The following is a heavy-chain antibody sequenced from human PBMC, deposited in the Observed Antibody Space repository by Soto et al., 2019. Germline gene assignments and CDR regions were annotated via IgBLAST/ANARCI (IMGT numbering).Heavy chain of an antibody. Sequence: SETLSLTCAVYGGSFSGYYLSWIRQPPGKGLEWIGEINHSGSTNYNPSLKSRVTISVDTSKNQFSLKLSSVTAADTAVYYCARGLWFGELYWGQGTLVTVSS. CDR3: ARGLWFGELY. CDR1: GGSFSGYY. D-gene: IGHD3-10*01. CDR2: INHSGST. V-gene: IGHV4-34*01. J-gene: IGHJ4*02.